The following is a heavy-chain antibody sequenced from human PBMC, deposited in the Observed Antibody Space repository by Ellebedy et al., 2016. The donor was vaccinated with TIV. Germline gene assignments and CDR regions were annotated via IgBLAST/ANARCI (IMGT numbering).Heavy chain of an antibody. CDR2: VHYSGST. D-gene: IGHD1-26*01. Sequence: MPSETLSLTCTVSGGSVSSSSDYWAWVRQPPGKGLEWIGSVHYSGSTYYNPSLKNRVTLSVDTSKNQFSLKLTSVTAADSAVYYCARHSAYSDSRGGGNDYWGQGTLVTVSS. CDR3: ARHSAYSDSRGGGNDY. V-gene: IGHV4-39*01. J-gene: IGHJ4*02. CDR1: GGSVSSSSDY.